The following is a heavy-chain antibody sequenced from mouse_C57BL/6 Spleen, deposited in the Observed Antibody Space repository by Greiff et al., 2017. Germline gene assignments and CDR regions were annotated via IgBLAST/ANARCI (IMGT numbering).Heavy chain of an antibody. J-gene: IGHJ4*01. CDR1: GFTFSDYG. CDR3: ARNYYGSSYDAMDY. CDR2: ISSGSSTI. V-gene: IGHV5-17*01. Sequence: EVQLVESGGGLVKPGGSLKLSCAASGFTFSDYGMHWVRQAPEKGLEWVAYISSGSSTIYYAETVKDRFTISRDNAKNTLFLQMTSLRSEDTAMYYCARNYYGSSYDAMDYWGQGTSVTVSS. D-gene: IGHD1-1*01.